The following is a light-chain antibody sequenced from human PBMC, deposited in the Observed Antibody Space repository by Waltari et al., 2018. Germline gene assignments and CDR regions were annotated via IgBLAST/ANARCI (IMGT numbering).Light chain of an antibody. CDR2: EDN. CDR3: QSYDNRNHWV. V-gene: IGLV6-57*01. Sequence: NFMLTQPLSVSESPGKTVTISCTRSSGSIATNYVQWYQQRPGSSPPAAIYEDNPRPSGVPVRFSGSIDSSANSASLTISGLKTEDEADYYCQSYDNRNHWVFGGGTKLTVL. J-gene: IGLJ3*02. CDR1: SGSIATNY.